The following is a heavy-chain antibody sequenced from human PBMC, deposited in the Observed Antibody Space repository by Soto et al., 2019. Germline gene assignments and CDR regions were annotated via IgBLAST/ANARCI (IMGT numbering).Heavy chain of an antibody. CDR2: ISGSGGST. J-gene: IGHJ4*02. CDR1: GYTFTSYA. D-gene: IGHD3-3*01. Sequence: GASVKVSCKASGYTFTSYAMSWVRQAPGKGLEWVSAISGSGGSTYYADSVKGRFTISRDNSKNTLYLQMNSLRAEDTAVYYCAKGAGLLRFLEWLSPLDYWGQGTLVTVSS. CDR3: AKGAGLLRFLEWLSPLDY. V-gene: IGHV3-23*01.